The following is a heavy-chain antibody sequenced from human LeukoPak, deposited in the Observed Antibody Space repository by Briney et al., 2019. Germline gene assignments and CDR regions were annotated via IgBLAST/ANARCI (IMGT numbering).Heavy chain of an antibody. Sequence: GGSLRLSRAASGFTFSTYWMHWVRQAPGKGLVWVSRIYTDGSSTLYADSVKGRFTISRDNAKNTLYLQMNSLRAEDTAVYYCARGRYYYDSSGYYPDYWGQGTLVTVSS. CDR3: ARGRYYYDSSGYYPDY. J-gene: IGHJ4*02. CDR1: GFTFSTYW. CDR2: IYTDGSST. D-gene: IGHD3-22*01. V-gene: IGHV3-74*01.